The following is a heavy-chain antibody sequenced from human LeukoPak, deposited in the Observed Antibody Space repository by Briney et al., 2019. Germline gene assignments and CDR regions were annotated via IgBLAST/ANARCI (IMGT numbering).Heavy chain of an antibody. CDR3: ARLSAYYYGSYFYYYMDV. Sequence: GGSLRLSCEGSGFSFSSYWMTWARQLPGKGPEWVANIRQDESERYFADSVKGRFTISRNNAKKSVYLHMSSLRAEDTALYYCARLSAYYYGSYFYYYMDVWGKGTTVTVSS. CDR1: GFSFSSYW. D-gene: IGHD3-10*01. V-gene: IGHV3-7*01. CDR2: IRQDESER. J-gene: IGHJ6*03.